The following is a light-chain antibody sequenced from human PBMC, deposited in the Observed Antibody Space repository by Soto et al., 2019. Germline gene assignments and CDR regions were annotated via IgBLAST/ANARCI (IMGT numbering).Light chain of an antibody. Sequence: QSVLTQSPSVSGAPRQSVNISCSGNNSNFGSNAVHWYQQLPGKAPKLLMYYNDMLPSGVSDRFSGSKSGTSASLAISGLQSEDEGDYYCATWDDRLTAWVFGGGTKVTVL. CDR2: YND. CDR3: ATWDDRLTAWV. V-gene: IGLV1-36*01. J-gene: IGLJ3*02. CDR1: NSNFGSNA.